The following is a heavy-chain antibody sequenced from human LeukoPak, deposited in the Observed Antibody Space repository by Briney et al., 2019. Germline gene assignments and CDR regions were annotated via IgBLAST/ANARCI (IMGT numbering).Heavy chain of an antibody. CDR1: GDSISSTNFY. D-gene: IGHD7-27*01. J-gene: IGHJ3*02. CDR3: ARARAGDDAFDI. Sequence: SETLSLTCTVSGDSISSTNFYWGWIRQPAGKGLEWIGRIYTSGSTNYNPSLKSRVTMSVDTSKNQFSLKLSSVTAADTAVYYCARARAGDDAFDIWGQGTMVTVSS. V-gene: IGHV4-61*02. CDR2: IYTSGST.